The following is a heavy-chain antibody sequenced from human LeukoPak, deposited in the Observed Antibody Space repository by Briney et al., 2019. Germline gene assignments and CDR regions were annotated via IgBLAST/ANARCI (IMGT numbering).Heavy chain of an antibody. Sequence: GRSLRLSCAASGFTFDDYAMPRVRQAPGKGLEWVSGINWNTNSIKYADSVKGRFTISRDNAKNSLYLQMNSLRAEDTAFYYCAKGSSGWSTDAFDIWGQGTMVTVSS. D-gene: IGHD6-19*01. V-gene: IGHV3-9*01. CDR3: AKGSSGWSTDAFDI. CDR2: INWNTNSI. J-gene: IGHJ3*02. CDR1: GFTFDDYA.